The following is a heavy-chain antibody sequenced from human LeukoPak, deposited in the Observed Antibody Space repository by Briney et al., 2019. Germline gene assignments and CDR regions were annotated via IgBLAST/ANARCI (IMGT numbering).Heavy chain of an antibody. J-gene: IGHJ6*02. V-gene: IGHV1-18*01. CDR3: ARAGEVLRYFDWLPLSYYYGMDV. D-gene: IGHD3-9*01. Sequence: ASVRVSCKASGYTFTGYGITWVRQAPGQGLEWMGWISTYNGKTDYAQKLQGRVTMTTDRSTSTAYMELRSLRSDDTAVYYCARAGEVLRYFDWLPLSYYYGMDVWGQGTTVTVSS. CDR1: GYTFTGYG. CDR2: ISTYNGKT.